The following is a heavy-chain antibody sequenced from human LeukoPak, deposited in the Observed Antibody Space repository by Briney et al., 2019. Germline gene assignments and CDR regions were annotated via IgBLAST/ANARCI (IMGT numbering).Heavy chain of an antibody. CDR3: ARVSPLVGARSINY. V-gene: IGHV1-2*02. D-gene: IGHD1-26*01. J-gene: IGHJ4*01. CDR1: GYTFTGYY. Sequence: ASVKVSCKASGYTFTGYYMHWVRQAPGQGLEWMGWINPNSGGTNYAQKFQGRVTMTRDTSISTAYMELSRLRSDDTAVYYCARVSPLVGARSINYCSQGTLVTVSS. CDR2: INPNSGGT.